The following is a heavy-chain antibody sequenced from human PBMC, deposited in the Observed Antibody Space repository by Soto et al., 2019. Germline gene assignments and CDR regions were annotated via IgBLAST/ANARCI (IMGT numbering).Heavy chain of an antibody. J-gene: IGHJ4*02. CDR1: GFTFSSYA. CDR2: IVGSGGST. D-gene: IGHD2-15*01. V-gene: IGHV3-23*01. CDR3: AKGDCSGGSCYGSDY. Sequence: EVQLLESGGGLVQPGGSLRLSCAASGFTFSSYAMRWVRQAPGKGLEWVSAIVGSGGSTYYADSVKGRFTSSRDNSKNRLYLQMDSLRAEDTAVYYCAKGDCSGGSCYGSDYWGQGTLVTVSS.